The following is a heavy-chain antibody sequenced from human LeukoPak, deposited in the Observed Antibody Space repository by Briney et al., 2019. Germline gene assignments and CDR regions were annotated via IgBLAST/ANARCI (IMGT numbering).Heavy chain of an antibody. CDR1: GFAFSTYT. CDR3: ARGPTVSIGDCSSSSCQADY. Sequence: GGSLRLSCAASGFAFSTYTLNWVRQAPGKGLEWVSSISHSSDYIYYADSVKGRFTISRDNAKNSLYLQMNNLRAEDTAVYYCARGPTVSIGDCSSSSCQADYWGQGTLVTVSS. J-gene: IGHJ4*02. CDR2: ISHSSDYI. D-gene: IGHD2-2*01. V-gene: IGHV3-21*01.